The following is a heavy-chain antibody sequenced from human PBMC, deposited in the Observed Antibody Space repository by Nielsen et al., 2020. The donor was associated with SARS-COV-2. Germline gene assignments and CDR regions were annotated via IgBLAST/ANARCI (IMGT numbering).Heavy chain of an antibody. CDR3: TRLYSSGWFNWFDP. CDR1: GFTFSGSA. D-gene: IGHD6-19*01. Sequence: GESLKISCAASGFTFSGSAMHWVRQASGKGLEWVGRIRSKANSYATAYAASVKGRFTISRDDSKNTAYLQMNSLKTEDTAVYYCTRLYSSGWFNWFDPWGQGTLVTISS. CDR2: IRSKANSYAT. V-gene: IGHV3-73*01. J-gene: IGHJ5*02.